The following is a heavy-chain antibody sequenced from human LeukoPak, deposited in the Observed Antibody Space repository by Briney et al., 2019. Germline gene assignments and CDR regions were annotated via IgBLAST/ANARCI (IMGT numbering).Heavy chain of an antibody. D-gene: IGHD3-22*01. Sequence: ASVKVSCKASGYTFTGYYMHWVRQAPGQGLEWMGWISAYNGNTNYAQKLQGRVTMTTDTSTSTAYMELRSLRSDDTAVYYCARATYYYDSSGYPAAQAGDYWGQGTLVTVSS. CDR3: ARATYYYDSSGYPAAQAGDY. V-gene: IGHV1-18*04. J-gene: IGHJ4*02. CDR2: ISAYNGNT. CDR1: GYTFTGYY.